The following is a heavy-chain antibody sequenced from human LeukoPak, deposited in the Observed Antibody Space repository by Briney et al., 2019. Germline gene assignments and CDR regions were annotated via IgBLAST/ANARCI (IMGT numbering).Heavy chain of an antibody. CDR1: GITLSNYG. CDR2: ISDSGGGT. D-gene: IGHD3-22*01. CDR3: AKRGVVIRVILVGFHKQAYYFDS. J-gene: IGHJ4*02. V-gene: IGHV3-23*01. Sequence: PGGSLRLSCAVSGITLSNYGMSWVRQAPGKGLEWVAGISDSGGGTNYADSVKGRFTISRDSPKNTLYLQMNSLRAEDTAVYFCAKRGVVIRVILVGFHKQAYYFDSWGQGALVTVSS.